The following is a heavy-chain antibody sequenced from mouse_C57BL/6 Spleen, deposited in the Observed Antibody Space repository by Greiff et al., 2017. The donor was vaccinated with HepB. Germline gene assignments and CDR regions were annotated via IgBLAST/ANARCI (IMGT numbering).Heavy chain of an antibody. D-gene: IGHD4-1*01. Sequence: QVQLQQPGAELVKPGASVKMSCKASGYNFTSYWITWVKQRPGQGLEWIGDIYPGSGSTNYNEKFKSKATLTVDTSSSTAYMQLSSLTSEDSAVYDCERRLGLYYYAMDYWGQGTSVTVSS. CDR2: IYPGSGST. V-gene: IGHV1-55*01. CDR3: ERRLGLYYYAMDY. J-gene: IGHJ4*01. CDR1: GYNFTSYW.